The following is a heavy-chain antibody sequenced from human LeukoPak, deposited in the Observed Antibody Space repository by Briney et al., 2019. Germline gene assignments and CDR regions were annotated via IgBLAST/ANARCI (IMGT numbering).Heavy chain of an antibody. CDR3: ARSDSLGDDY. D-gene: IGHD3-22*01. J-gene: IGHJ4*02. CDR2: INDSGST. V-gene: IGHV4-59*01. Sequence: PSETLSLTCTVSGGSISSYFWSWIRQPPGKGLEWIGYINDSGSTTYSPSLKSRVTISLDTSTKQFSLKLSSVTAADTAVYCCARSDSLGDDYWGQGTLVTVSS. CDR1: GGSISSYF.